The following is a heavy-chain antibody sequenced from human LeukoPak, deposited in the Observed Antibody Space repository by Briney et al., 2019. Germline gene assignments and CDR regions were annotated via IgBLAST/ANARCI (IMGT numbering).Heavy chain of an antibody. V-gene: IGHV1-18*01. CDR2: ISAYNGNT. Sequence: ASVKVSCKASGYTFTSYGISWVRQAPGQGLEWMGWISAYNGNTNYAQKLQGRVTMTTDTSTSTAYMELSSLRSEDTAVYYCARARIRGYYYYYMDVWGKGTTVTVSS. D-gene: IGHD2/OR15-2a*01. CDR1: GYTFTSYG. CDR3: ARARIRGYYYYYMDV. J-gene: IGHJ6*03.